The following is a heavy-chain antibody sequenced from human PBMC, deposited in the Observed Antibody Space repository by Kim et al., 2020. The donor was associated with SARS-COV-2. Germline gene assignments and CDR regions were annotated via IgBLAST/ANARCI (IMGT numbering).Heavy chain of an antibody. D-gene: IGHD3-10*01. J-gene: IGHJ3*01. V-gene: IGHV3-23*01. CDR2: RK. Sequence: RKFYADSVKGRFTISRDNSKNTLYLQLNILRAEDTAIYYCVKQVAGSNFDVWGQGTMVTVSS. CDR3: VKQVAGSNFDV.